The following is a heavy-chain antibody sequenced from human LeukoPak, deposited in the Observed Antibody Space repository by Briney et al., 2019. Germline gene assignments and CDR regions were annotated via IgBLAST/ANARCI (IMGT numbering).Heavy chain of an antibody. D-gene: IGHD3/OR15-3a*01. J-gene: IGHJ3*02. CDR3: AKDGPFDI. Sequence: SETLSLTCNVSGASLSSYFWSWIRQPPGKGLEWIGYIYYDGYPNYSPSLRSRITISVEKSKSQFSLNLRSVTAADTAVYYCAKDGPFDIWGQGTMVTVSS. CDR1: GASLSSYF. V-gene: IGHV4-59*01. CDR2: IYYDGYP.